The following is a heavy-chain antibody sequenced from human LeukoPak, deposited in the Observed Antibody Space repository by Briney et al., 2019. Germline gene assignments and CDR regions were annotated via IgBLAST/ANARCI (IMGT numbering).Heavy chain of an antibody. Sequence: SETLSLTCAVYGGSLSGYYWTWIRLPPGKGLEWIGEINHSGNTNYNPSLKSRVTISVVTSKNQFSLKLSSVTAADTAVYYCARGRERYFDLWGRGTRVTVSS. D-gene: IGHD1-1*01. V-gene: IGHV4-34*01. CDR1: GGSLSGYY. CDR3: ARGRERYFDL. CDR2: INHSGNT. J-gene: IGHJ2*01.